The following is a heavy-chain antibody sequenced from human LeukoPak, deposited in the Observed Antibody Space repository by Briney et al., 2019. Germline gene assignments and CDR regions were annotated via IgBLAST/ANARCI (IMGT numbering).Heavy chain of an antibody. V-gene: IGHV3-30*04. D-gene: IGHD3-9*01. J-gene: IGHJ4*02. CDR2: ISYDGSNK. CDR3: ARGHYDILTFWDY. CDR1: GFTFSSYA. Sequence: GGSLRLSCAASGFTFSSYAMHWVRQAPGKGLEWVAVISYDGSNKYYADSVKGRFTISRDNSKNTLYLQMNSLRAEDTAVYYCARGHYDILTFWDYWGQGNLVTVSS.